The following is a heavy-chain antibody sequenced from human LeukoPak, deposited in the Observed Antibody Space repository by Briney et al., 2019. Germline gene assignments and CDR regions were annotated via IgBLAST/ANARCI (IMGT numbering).Heavy chain of an antibody. V-gene: IGHV3-43D*03. CDR2: ISWDGGST. CDR1: GFTFDDYA. J-gene: IGHJ6*03. CDR3: AKDGQWLGHYYYVDV. D-gene: IGHD6-19*01. Sequence: PGGSLRLSCAASGFTFDDYAMHWVRQAPGKGLEWVSLISWDGGSTYYADSVKGRFTISRDNSKNSLYLQMNSLRAEDTALYYCAKDGQWLGHYYYVDVWGKGTTVTVSS.